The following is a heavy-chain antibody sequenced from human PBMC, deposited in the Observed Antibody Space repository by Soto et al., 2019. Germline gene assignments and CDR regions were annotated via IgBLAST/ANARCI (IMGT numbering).Heavy chain of an antibody. CDR1: GGPLSTLA. CDR3: GGGGSWSKVDT. V-gene: IGHV1-69*13. Sequence: SVKGSCKASGGPLSTLAISLVRQAPGQGLEWIGGIIPVLGPPQYAQKLQGRVTITADASTNTAYMDLSSLTSKDTAVYYCGGGGSWSKVDTWGQGTMVTVSS. D-gene: IGHD6-13*01. J-gene: IGHJ5*02. CDR2: IIPVLGPP.